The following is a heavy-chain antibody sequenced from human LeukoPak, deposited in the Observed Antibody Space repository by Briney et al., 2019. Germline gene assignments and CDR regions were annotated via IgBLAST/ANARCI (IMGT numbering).Heavy chain of an antibody. V-gene: IGHV3-43*02. J-gene: IGHJ3*02. CDR2: ISGDGGST. D-gene: IGHD5-18*01. CDR3: AKAEQLLRAFDI. Sequence: GGSLRLACAASGFTFDDYAMRWVRHAPGKGLEWVSLISGDGGSTYYADSVKGRFTISRDNSKNSLYLQMNSLRTEDTALYYCAKAEQLLRAFDIWGQGTMVTVSS. CDR1: GFTFDDYA.